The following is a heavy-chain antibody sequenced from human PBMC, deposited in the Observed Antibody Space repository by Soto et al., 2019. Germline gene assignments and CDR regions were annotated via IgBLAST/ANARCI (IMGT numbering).Heavy chain of an antibody. J-gene: IGHJ4*02. CDR2: IYSGGST. CDR3: ARERDYYDSSGTFDY. V-gene: IGHV3-53*02. D-gene: IGHD3-22*01. CDR1: GLPVSSNY. Sequence: VQLVETGGGLIQPGGSLRPPWEASGLPVSSNYMGGAGQPQGRGREWVSVIYSGGSTYYADSVKGRFTISRDNSKNTLYLQMNSLRAEDTAVYYCARERDYYDSSGTFDYWGQGTLVTVSS.